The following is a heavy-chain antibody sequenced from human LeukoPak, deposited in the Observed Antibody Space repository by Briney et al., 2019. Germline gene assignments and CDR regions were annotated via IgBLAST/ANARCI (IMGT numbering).Heavy chain of an antibody. CDR3: AKGAYDSSGYRSYYFDY. J-gene: IGHJ4*02. CDR2: ISWNSGSI. D-gene: IGHD3-22*01. V-gene: IGHV3-9*01. CDR1: GFTFDDYA. Sequence: GGSLRLSCAASGFTFDDYAMHWVRQAPGKGLEWVSGISWNSGSISYADSVKGRFTISRDNAKNSLYLQMNSLRAEDTALYYCAKGAYDSSGYRSYYFDYWGQGTLVTVSS.